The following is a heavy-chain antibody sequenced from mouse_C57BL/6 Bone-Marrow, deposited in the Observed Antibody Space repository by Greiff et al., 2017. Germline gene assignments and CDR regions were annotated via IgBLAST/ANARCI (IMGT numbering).Heavy chain of an antibody. CDR1: GYTFTDYN. CDR3: ARGVVPFDV. CDR2: INPNNGGT. Sequence: VHVKQSGPELVKPGASVKIPCKASGYTFTDYNMDWVKQSHGKSLEWIGDINPNNGGTIYNQKFKGKATLTVDKSSSTAYMELRSLTSEDTAVYYCARGVVPFDVWGTGTTVTVSS. J-gene: IGHJ1*03. V-gene: IGHV1-18*01. D-gene: IGHD1-1*01.